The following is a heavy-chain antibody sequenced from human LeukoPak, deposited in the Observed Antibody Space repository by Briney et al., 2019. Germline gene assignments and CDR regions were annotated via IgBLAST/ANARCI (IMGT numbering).Heavy chain of an antibody. CDR2: ISNSGTT. CDR1: GFAVSTNH. D-gene: IGHD4-23*01. J-gene: IGHJ4*02. V-gene: IGHV3-66*01. Sequence: GGSLRLSCAVSGFAVSTNHATWVRQAPGKGLEWVSVISNSGTTFYADSVKGRVMISRDNSKNMVYLRMNSLRVEDTAVYYCAGFGGNSFWGPGTLVTVSS. CDR3: AGFGGNSF.